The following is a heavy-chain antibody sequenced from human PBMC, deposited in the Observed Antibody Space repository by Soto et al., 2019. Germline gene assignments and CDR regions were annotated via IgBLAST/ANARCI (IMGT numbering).Heavy chain of an antibody. CDR3: ARAYCSSTSCYPGGAYYYYYGMDV. CDR1: GGSISSGGYY. J-gene: IGHJ6*02. Sequence: SETLSLTCTVSGGSISSGGYYWSWIRQHPGKGLGWIGYIYYSGSTYYNPSLKSRVTISVDTSKNQFSLKLSSVTAADTAVYYCARAYCSSTSCYPGGAYYYYYGMDVWGQGTTVTVS. V-gene: IGHV4-31*03. D-gene: IGHD2-2*01. CDR2: IYYSGST.